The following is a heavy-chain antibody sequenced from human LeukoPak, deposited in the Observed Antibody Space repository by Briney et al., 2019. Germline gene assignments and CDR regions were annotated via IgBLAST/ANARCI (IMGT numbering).Heavy chain of an antibody. CDR3: ARELLITRPWFDP. J-gene: IGHJ5*02. Sequence: ASVKVSCKASGGTFSSYAINWMRQAPGQGLEWMGWINTNTGNPTYAQGFTGRFVFSLDTSVSTAYLQISSLKAEDTAVYYCARELLITRPWFDPWGQGTLVTVSS. CDR1: GGTFSSYA. V-gene: IGHV7-4-1*02. D-gene: IGHD3-22*01. CDR2: INTNTGNP.